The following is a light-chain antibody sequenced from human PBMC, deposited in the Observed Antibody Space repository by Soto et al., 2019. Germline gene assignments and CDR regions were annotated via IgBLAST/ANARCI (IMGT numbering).Light chain of an antibody. Sequence: DIQMTQSPSTLSASVGDRVTITCRASQSISSWLAWYQQKAGNAPKSLIYKASSLESGVPSRFSGSGSGTEFPLTISSLQPDDFATYYCQQYLSYPITFGQGTRLE. CDR2: KAS. CDR3: QQYLSYPIT. CDR1: QSISSW. J-gene: IGKJ5*01. V-gene: IGKV1-5*03.